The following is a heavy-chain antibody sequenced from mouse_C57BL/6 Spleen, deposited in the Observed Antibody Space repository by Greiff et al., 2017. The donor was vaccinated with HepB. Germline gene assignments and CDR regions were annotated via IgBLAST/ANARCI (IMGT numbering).Heavy chain of an antibody. V-gene: IGHV1-50*01. J-gene: IGHJ2*01. D-gene: IGHD4-1*01. CDR1: GYTFTSYW. Sequence: QVQLQQPGAELVKPGASVKLSCKASGYTFTSYWMQWVKQRPGQGLEWIGEIDPSDSYTNYNGKFKGKATLTADKSSSTAYMQLSSLTSEDSAVYFCELGGHFDYWGQGTTLTVSS. CDR2: IDPSDSYT. CDR3: ELGGHFDY.